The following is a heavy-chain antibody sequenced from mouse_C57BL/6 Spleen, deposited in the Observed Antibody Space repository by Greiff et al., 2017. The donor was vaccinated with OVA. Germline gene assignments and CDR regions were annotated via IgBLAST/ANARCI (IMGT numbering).Heavy chain of an antibody. CDR3: ARYRSSAWYFDV. D-gene: IGHD1-1*01. Sequence: VQLQQSGAELVRPGASVKLSCKASGYTFTDYYINWVKQRPGQGLEWIARIYPGSGNTYYNEKFTGKATLTAEKSSSTAYMQLSSLTSEDSAVYFCARYRSSAWYFDVWGTGTTVTVSS. V-gene: IGHV1-76*01. CDR1: GYTFTDYY. CDR2: IYPGSGNT. J-gene: IGHJ1*03.